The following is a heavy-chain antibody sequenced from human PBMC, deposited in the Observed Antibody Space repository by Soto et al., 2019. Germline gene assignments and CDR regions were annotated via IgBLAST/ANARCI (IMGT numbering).Heavy chain of an antibody. Sequence: SDTVSLTCAVHGGSFSGYYWSWIRQPPGKGLEWIGEINHSGNTYYNPSLKSRVTMSVDTSKNQFSLKLTSVTAADTAVYYCARRTPLVGAPFDPWGQGTLVTVSS. CDR3: ARRTPLVGAPFDP. CDR2: INHSGNT. V-gene: IGHV4-34*01. J-gene: IGHJ5*02. D-gene: IGHD1-26*01. CDR1: GGSFSGYY.